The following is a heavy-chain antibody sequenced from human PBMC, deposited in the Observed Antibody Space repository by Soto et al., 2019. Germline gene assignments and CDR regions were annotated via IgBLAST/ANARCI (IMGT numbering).Heavy chain of an antibody. D-gene: IGHD1-26*01. CDR1: GFTISDSA. CDR2: ISSKAYGGTT. CDR3: TRGARSGSYPRDY. Sequence: PGGSLRLSCTASGFTISDSAMSWFRQAQGEGLEWAGFISSKAYGGTTEYAASVKGRFTISREDSKSIAYLQMTSQKTEDTAVYYCTRGARSGSYPRDYWCQGTLVTVSS. V-gene: IGHV3-49*03. J-gene: IGHJ4*02.